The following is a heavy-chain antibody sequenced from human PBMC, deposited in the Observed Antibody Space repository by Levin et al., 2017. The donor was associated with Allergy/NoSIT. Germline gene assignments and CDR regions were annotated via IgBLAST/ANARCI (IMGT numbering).Heavy chain of an antibody. J-gene: IGHJ4*02. D-gene: IGHD3-3*01. Sequence: SETLSLTCAVYGGSFSGYYWSWIRQPPGKGLEWIGEINHSGSTNYNPSLKSRVTISVDTSKNQFSLKLSSVTAADTAVYYCARGRNHVLRFLEWLFPPGVFDYWGQGTLVTVSS. CDR2: INHSGST. V-gene: IGHV4-34*01. CDR1: GGSFSGYY. CDR3: ARGRNHVLRFLEWLFPPGVFDY.